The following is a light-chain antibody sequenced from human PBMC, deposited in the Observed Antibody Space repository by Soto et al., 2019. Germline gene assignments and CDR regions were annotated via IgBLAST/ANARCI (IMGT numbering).Light chain of an antibody. CDR3: QQYDIVSG. J-gene: IGKJ4*01. Sequence: EIVMTQSPATLSVSQGDRATLACRASESVSTNLAWYQQKPAQAPRLLIYAASMRATGIPARFSGSVSGTEVTLTVSSLQAAVFAVYYSQQYDIVSGFGGENKV. CDR1: ESVSTN. CDR2: AAS. V-gene: IGKV3-15*01.